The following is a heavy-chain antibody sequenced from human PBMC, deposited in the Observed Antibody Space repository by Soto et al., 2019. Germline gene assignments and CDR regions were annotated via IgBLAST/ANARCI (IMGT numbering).Heavy chain of an antibody. V-gene: IGHV3-30-3*01. CDR3: ARELVPDYYDSSGYDWFDH. J-gene: IGHJ5*02. CDR1: GFTFSSYA. D-gene: IGHD3-22*01. Sequence: PGGSLRLSCAASGFTFSSYAMHWVRQAPGKGLEWVAVISYDGSNKYYADSVKGRFTISRDNSKNTLYLQMNSLRAEDTAVYYCARELVPDYYDSSGYDWFDHWGQGTLATVSS. CDR2: ISYDGSNK.